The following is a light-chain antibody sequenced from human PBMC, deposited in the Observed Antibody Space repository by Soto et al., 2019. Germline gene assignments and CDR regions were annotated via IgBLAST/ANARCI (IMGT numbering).Light chain of an antibody. Sequence: EIVMTQSPATLSLSPGERATLSCRAXXSVSSYLAWYQQKPGQAPRLLIYDASNRATGIPARFSGSGSGTDFTLTISSLEPEDFAVYYCQQRSNWPPAITFGQGTRLEIK. J-gene: IGKJ5*01. CDR3: QQRSNWPPAIT. CDR1: XSVSSY. V-gene: IGKV3-11*01. CDR2: DAS.